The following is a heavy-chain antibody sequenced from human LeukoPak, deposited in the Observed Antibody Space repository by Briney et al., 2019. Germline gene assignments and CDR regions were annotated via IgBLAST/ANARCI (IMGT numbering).Heavy chain of an antibody. D-gene: IGHD1-26*01. Sequence: PGGSLRLSCAASGFTFSSYAMSWVRRAPGKGLEWVSVISGSGSSTYYAVSVKGRFTISRDNSKDTLYLQMNSLGAEDTAVYYCAKEALVGATSLDGYYYYGMDVWGQGTTVTVSS. J-gene: IGHJ6*02. CDR3: AKEALVGATSLDGYYYYGMDV. CDR1: GFTFSSYA. V-gene: IGHV3-23*01. CDR2: ISGSGSST.